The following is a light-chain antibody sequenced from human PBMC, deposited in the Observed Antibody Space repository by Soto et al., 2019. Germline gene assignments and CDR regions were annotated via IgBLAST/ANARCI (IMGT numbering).Light chain of an antibody. CDR2: EVS. CDR1: SSDVGGYNY. CDR3: SSYTSSSTRV. Sequence: QSALTQPASVSGSPGQSITISCTGTSSDVGGYNYVSWYQQHPGKAPKLMIYEVSNRPSGVSNRFSGSKSGNTASLTISVLQAEDEADSYCSSYTSSSTRVFVVGTKLTVL. V-gene: IGLV2-14*01. J-gene: IGLJ3*02.